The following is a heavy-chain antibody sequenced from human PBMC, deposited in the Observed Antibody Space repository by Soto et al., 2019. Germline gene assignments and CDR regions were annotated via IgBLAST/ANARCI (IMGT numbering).Heavy chain of an antibody. CDR2: IYSGGST. CDR3: ARDTSYYDSSISGRYYYGMDV. J-gene: IGHJ6*02. Sequence: GGSLRLSCAASGFTVSSNYMSWVRQAPGKGLEWVSVIYSGGSTYYADSVKGRFTISRHNSKNTLYLQMNSLRAEDTAVYYCARDTSYYDSSISGRYYYGMDVWGQGTTVTVSS. D-gene: IGHD3-22*01. CDR1: GFTVSSNY. V-gene: IGHV3-53*04.